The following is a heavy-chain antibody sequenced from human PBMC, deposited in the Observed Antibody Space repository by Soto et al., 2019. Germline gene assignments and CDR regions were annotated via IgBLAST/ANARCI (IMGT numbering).Heavy chain of an antibody. Sequence: LSLTCTVSGGSVSSGSYYWSWIRQPPGKGLEWIGYIYYSGSTNYNPSLKSRVTISVDTSKNQFSLKLSSVTAADTAVYYCARAITGTTGHLGFDPWGQGTLVTVSS. CDR3: ARAITGTTGHLGFDP. CDR2: IYYSGST. J-gene: IGHJ5*02. CDR1: GGSVSSGSYY. D-gene: IGHD1-7*01. V-gene: IGHV4-61*01.